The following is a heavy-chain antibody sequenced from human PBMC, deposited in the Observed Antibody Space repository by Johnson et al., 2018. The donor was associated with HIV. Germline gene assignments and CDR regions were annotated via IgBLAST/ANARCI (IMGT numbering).Heavy chain of an antibody. V-gene: IGHV3-15*05. Sequence: VQLVESGGGLVKPGGSLRLSCAASGFTFSNAWMGWVRQAPGKGMVWVGRIKSTTDGGTTASAAPVKGRFTISRDDSKNTLYLQMNSLKTEDTAVYYGTARPYSDSGYVAFDSWGQGTMGTVSS. J-gene: IGHJ3*02. CDR3: TARPYSDSGYVAFDS. CDR2: IKSTTDGGTT. D-gene: IGHD6-13*01. CDR1: GFTFSNAW.